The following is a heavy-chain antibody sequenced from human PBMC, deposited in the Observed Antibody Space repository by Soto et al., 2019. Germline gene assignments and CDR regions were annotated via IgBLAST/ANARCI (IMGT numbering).Heavy chain of an antibody. V-gene: IGHV4-30-4*01. CDR2: IYKSATT. J-gene: IGHJ5*01. CDR1: GDSISNLDYF. Sequence: SETLSLTXSVSGDSISNLDYFWAWIRQPPGQALEYIGYIYKSATTYYNPSFESRVAISVDKSKSQFSLNVTSVTAADTAVYFCARGRYCLTGRCFPNWFDSWGQGALVTVSS. D-gene: IGHD7-27*01. CDR3: ARGRYCLTGRCFPNWFDS.